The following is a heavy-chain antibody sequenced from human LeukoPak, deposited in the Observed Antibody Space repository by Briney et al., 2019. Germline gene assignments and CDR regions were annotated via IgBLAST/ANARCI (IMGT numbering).Heavy chain of an antibody. V-gene: IGHV4-34*01. CDR1: GGSFSGYY. J-gene: IGHJ4*02. CDR2: INHSGST. Sequence: TPSETLSLTCAVYGGSFSGYYWSWTRQPPGKGLEWIGEINHSGSTNYNPSLKSRVTISVDTSKNQFSLKLRSVTAADTAVYYCARLGLGYSSGWYRNHFDYWGQGTLVTVSS. D-gene: IGHD6-19*01. CDR3: ARLGLGYSSGWYRNHFDY.